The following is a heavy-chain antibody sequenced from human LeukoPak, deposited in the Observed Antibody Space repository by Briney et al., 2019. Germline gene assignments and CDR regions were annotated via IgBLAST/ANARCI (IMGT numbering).Heavy chain of an antibody. CDR2: ISYDGSDK. CDR3: AKVGGAAADHFDY. CDR1: GFXFSSFD. Sequence: PGRSLRLSCAASGFXFSSFDIHWVRQAPGKGLAWVAVISYDGSDKYYADSVKGRFTISRDNSWNTLYLQMNSLRAEDTAVYYCAKVGGAAADHFDYWGQGTLVTVSS. D-gene: IGHD6-13*01. V-gene: IGHV3-30*18. J-gene: IGHJ4*02.